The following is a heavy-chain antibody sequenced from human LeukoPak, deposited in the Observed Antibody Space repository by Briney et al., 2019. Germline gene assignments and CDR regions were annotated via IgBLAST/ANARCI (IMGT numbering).Heavy chain of an antibody. V-gene: IGHV4-61*08. Sequence: SETLSLTCTVSGGSISSGGYYWSWIRQPPGKGLEWIGNIYYIGNTWYNPSLKSRVTISVDTSKNQFSLKLSSVTAADTAVYYCARGRSESSWYTRWFEYWGQGTLVTVSS. J-gene: IGHJ4*02. CDR3: ARGRSESSWYTRWFEY. CDR1: GGSISSGGYY. D-gene: IGHD6-13*01. CDR2: IYYIGNT.